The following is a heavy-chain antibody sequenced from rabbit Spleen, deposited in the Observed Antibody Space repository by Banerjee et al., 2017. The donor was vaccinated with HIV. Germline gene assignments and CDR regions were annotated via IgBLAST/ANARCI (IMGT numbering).Heavy chain of an antibody. Sequence: QEQLVESGGGLVRPEGSLKLSCTASGFSFSNSYYMCWVRQAPGKGLEWIACIYAGSSGIAFYATWAKGRFTISKTSSTTVTLQMTSLTAADTATYFCARETSSGWGVVSFYFNLWGPGTLVTVS. D-gene: IGHD4-1*01. CDR3: ARETSSGWGVVSFYFNL. CDR1: GFSFSNSYY. J-gene: IGHJ4*01. CDR2: IYAGSSGIA. V-gene: IGHV1S45*01.